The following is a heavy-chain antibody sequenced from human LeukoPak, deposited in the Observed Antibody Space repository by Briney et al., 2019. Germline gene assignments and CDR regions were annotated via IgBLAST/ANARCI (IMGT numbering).Heavy chain of an antibody. CDR1: GYSFTSYW. CDR2: IYPGDSDT. CDR3: ARQSGALGYY. V-gene: IGHV5-51*01. J-gene: IGHJ4*02. Sequence: GESLKISWKGSGYSFTSYWIGWVRQLPGKGLGRVGIIYPGDSDTRYSPSFQGQVTISADKSISTAYLQWSSLKASDTAMYYCARQSGALGYYWGQGTLVTVSS. D-gene: IGHD7-27*01.